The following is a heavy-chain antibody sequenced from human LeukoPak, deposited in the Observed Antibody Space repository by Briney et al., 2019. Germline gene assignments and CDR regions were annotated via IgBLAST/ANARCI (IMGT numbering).Heavy chain of an antibody. V-gene: IGHV3-30*03. D-gene: IGHD4-17*01. CDR1: GFTFSSYG. CDR3: ARLAPGNSAAPYGDYPYHDAFDI. J-gene: IGHJ3*02. CDR2: ISYDGSNK. Sequence: GRSLRLSCAASGFTFSSYGMHWVRQAPGKGLEWVAVISYDGSNKYYADSVKGRFTISRDNAKNSLYLQMNSLRAEDTAVYYCARLAPGNSAAPYGDYPYHDAFDIWGQGTMVTVSS.